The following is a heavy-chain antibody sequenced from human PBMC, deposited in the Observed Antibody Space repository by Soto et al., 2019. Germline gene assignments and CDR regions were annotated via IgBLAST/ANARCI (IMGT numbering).Heavy chain of an antibody. Sequence: PGGSLRLSCAASGFTFSDYYMSWIRQAPGKGLEWVSYISSSGSTIYYADSVKGRFTISRDNAKNSLYLQMNSLRAEDTAVYYCARDLDAVLRYFDWFRASGYYGMDVWGQGTTVTVSS. V-gene: IGHV3-11*01. D-gene: IGHD3-9*01. CDR3: ARDLDAVLRYFDWFRASGYYGMDV. J-gene: IGHJ6*02. CDR2: ISSSGSTI. CDR1: GFTFSDYY.